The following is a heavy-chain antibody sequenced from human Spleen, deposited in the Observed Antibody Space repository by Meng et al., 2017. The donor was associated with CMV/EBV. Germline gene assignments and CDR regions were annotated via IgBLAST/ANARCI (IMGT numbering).Heavy chain of an antibody. J-gene: IGHJ5*02. Sequence: FSNYTIDWVRQAPGKGLEWVAVISFDGNNKYYAEYVQGRFTISRDNSRNTLYLQMNSLRAEDTAVYYCAKDHYCSSTSCPLEDWFDPWGQGTLVTVSS. CDR1: FSNYT. CDR3: AKDHYCSSTSCPLEDWFDP. D-gene: IGHD2-2*01. V-gene: IGHV3-30-3*02. CDR2: ISFDGNNK.